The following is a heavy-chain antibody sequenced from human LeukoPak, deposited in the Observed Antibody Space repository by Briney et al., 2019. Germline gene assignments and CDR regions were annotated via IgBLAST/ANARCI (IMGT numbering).Heavy chain of an antibody. Sequence: AAVKVPCKASGYNFTSYGNSWVRQAPGQGLGWMGWIIACNGNTNYAQKLQGRVTMTTDTSTSKVYMERRSLRSDDMAVYYCARDSGYCSSTSCYAFDIWGQGTMVTVSS. V-gene: IGHV1-18*03. J-gene: IGHJ3*02. D-gene: IGHD2-2*01. CDR2: IIACNGNT. CDR3: ARDSGYCSSTSCYAFDI. CDR1: GYNFTSYG.